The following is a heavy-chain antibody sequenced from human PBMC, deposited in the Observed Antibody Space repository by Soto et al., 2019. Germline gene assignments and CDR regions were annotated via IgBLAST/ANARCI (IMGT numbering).Heavy chain of an antibody. CDR2: MYYSGST. J-gene: IGHJ5*02. CDR1: GDSISSSY. V-gene: IGHV4-59*08. CDR3: ARHRALNWFDP. Sequence: SETLSLTCTVSGDSISSSYWSWIWQPPGKGLEWIGYMYYSGSTSYSPSLNSRVTLSVDTSKNQFFLKLSFVTAADTAVYYCARHRALNWFDPWGQGTLVTVSS.